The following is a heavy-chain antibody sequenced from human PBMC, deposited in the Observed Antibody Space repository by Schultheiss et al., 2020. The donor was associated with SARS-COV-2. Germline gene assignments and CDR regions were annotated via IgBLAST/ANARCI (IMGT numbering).Heavy chain of an antibody. CDR1: GGSISSGDYY. D-gene: IGHD3-10*01. V-gene: IGHV3-11*04. J-gene: IGHJ4*02. Sequence: LSLTCAVSGGSISSGDYYWGWIRQPPGKGLEWVSYISSSGSTIYYADSVKGRFTISRDNAKNSLYLQMNSLRAEDTAVYYCARGHHKYYYGSGSLQWGQGTLVTVSS. CDR3: ARGHHKYYYGSGSLQ. CDR2: ISSSGSTI.